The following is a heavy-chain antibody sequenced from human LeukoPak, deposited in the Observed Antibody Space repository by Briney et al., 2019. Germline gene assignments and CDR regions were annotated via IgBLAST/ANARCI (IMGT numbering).Heavy chain of an antibody. CDR3: VKDLYKGDSSSWYYFDY. Sequence: PGGSLRLSCSAPGFIISNYAMHWVRQAPGKGLEYVSAISANGGSTYYADSVKGRFTISRDNSKNTLYLQMSSLRAEDTAIYHCVKDLYKGDSSSWYYFDYWGQGTLVTVSS. V-gene: IGHV3-64D*06. J-gene: IGHJ4*02. CDR1: GFIISNYA. CDR2: ISANGGST. D-gene: IGHD6-13*01.